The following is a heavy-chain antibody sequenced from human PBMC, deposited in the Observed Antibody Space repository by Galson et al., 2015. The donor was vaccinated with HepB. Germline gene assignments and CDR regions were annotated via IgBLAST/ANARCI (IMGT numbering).Heavy chain of an antibody. D-gene: IGHD3-22*01. CDR1: GYTFSTYS. Sequence: SVKVSCKASGYTFSTYSITWVRQAPGQGLEWMGRINPDSGGTNYAQKFQGRVTMTKDTSINTVYMELSGLRSDDTAVYYCARDAPFGDISGYRSDYWGQGSLVTVSS. J-gene: IGHJ4*02. CDR2: INPDSGGT. CDR3: ARDAPFGDISGYRSDY. V-gene: IGHV1-2*06.